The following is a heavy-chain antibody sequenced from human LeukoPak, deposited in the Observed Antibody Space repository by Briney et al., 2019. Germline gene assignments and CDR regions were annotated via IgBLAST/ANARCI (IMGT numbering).Heavy chain of an antibody. CDR1: SGSIDTVY. V-gene: IGHV4-59*01. J-gene: IGHJ4*02. Sequence: SETLSLTCTVSSGSIDTVYWSWVRQPPGKGLEWIGYIYFSGITSYNPSLKSRVTISIDTSKNQFSLKVTSVTAADTAVDYCASQHWGSNYFDYWGQGHAVTVSS. CDR3: ASQHWGSNYFDY. CDR2: IYFSGIT. D-gene: IGHD7-27*01.